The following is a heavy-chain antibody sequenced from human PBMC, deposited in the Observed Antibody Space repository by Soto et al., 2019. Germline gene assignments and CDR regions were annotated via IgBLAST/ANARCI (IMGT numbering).Heavy chain of an antibody. J-gene: IGHJ5*02. CDR1: GDSVSSLSAT. CDR3: ARAPVAATGDWFDP. Sequence: SQPLALTFAISGDSVSSLSATWNWIRQSPSRGLEWLGRTYYRSKWYNDYAVSVKSRITINPDTSKNQFSLQLNSVTPEDTAVYYCARAPVAATGDWFDPWGQGTLVTVSS. V-gene: IGHV6-1*01. D-gene: IGHD6-19*01. CDR2: TYYRSKWYN.